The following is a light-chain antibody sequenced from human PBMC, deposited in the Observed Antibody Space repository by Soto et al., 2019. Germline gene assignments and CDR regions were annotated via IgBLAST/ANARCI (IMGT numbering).Light chain of an antibody. J-gene: IGKJ2*01. CDR3: MQALQTPRS. V-gene: IGKV2-28*01. Sequence: DIVMTQSPLSLPVTPGEPASISCSTSQSLLHSNGYNYLDWYLQKPGQSPQLLIYLGSNRASGVPDRFSGSGSGTDFRLKISRVEAEDVGVYYCMQALQTPRSFGQGTKLDIK. CDR1: QSLLHSNGYNY. CDR2: LGS.